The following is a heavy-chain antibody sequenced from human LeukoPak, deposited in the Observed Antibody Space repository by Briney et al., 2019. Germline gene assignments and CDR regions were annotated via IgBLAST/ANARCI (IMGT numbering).Heavy chain of an antibody. D-gene: IGHD2-21*02. J-gene: IGHJ4*02. CDR2: IIPIFGTA. V-gene: IGHV1-69*05. CDR1: GGTFGSYA. CDR3: ARGGHIVVVTAILPNYYFDY. Sequence: SVKVSCKASGGTFGSYAISWVRQAPGQGLEWMGGIIPIFGTANYAQKFQGRVTITTDESTSTAYMELSSLRSEDTAVYYCARGGHIVVVTAILPNYYFDYWGQGTLVTVSS.